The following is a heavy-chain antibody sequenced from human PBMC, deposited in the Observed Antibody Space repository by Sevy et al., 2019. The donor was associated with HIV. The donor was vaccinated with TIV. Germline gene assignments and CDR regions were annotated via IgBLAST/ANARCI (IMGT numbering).Heavy chain of an antibody. J-gene: IGHJ4*02. D-gene: IGHD6-13*01. Sequence: GGSLRLSCVVSGYSFSSYAISWVRQAPGKGLEWVSTINGRGGSTYYADSVKGRFTISRDNPKNTLFLQMFNLRVDDTAIDYCAGPSPRIADAASAFYDNWGQGTLVTVSS. CDR2: INGRGGST. CDR3: AGPSPRIADAASAFYDN. V-gene: IGHV3-23*01. CDR1: GYSFSSYA.